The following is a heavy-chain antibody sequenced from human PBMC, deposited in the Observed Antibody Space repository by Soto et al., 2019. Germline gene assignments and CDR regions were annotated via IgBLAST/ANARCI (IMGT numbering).Heavy chain of an antibody. CDR3: VRDAVTHVFYYGMDV. V-gene: IGHV4-30-4*01. Sequence: PSETLSLTCTVSGGSISSGDYYWSWIRQPPGKGLEWIGYIYYSGNTYYNPSLKSRVIMSVDTSKHQFSLKLSSVSAADTAVYYCVRDAVTHVFYYGMDVWGQGTTVTVSS. CDR2: IYYSGNT. J-gene: IGHJ6*02. CDR1: GGSISSGDYY. D-gene: IGHD4-4*01.